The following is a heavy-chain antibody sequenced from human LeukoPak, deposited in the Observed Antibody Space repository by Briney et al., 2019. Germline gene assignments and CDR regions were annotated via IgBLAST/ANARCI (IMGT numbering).Heavy chain of an antibody. Sequence: SQTLSLTCTVSGGSISSDYYWTWVRQPAGKGLEWIGRIYTSGSTNYNPSLKSRVTISGDTSKNQFSLKLSSVTAADTAVYYCARGYCSGGSCYSFGYYYYYMDVWGKGTTVTVSS. CDR1: GGSISSDYY. D-gene: IGHD2-15*01. CDR2: IYTSGST. CDR3: ARGYCSGGSCYSFGYYYYYMDV. V-gene: IGHV4-61*02. J-gene: IGHJ6*03.